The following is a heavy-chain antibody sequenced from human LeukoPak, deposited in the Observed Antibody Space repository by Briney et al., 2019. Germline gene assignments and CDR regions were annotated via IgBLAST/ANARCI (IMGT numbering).Heavy chain of an antibody. D-gene: IGHD1-26*01. Sequence: GGSLRLSCAASGFTFSRHGMHWVRQAPGKGLEYVSAIGSDGRRTYYADSVKGRFTISRDNSKNTLYLQMGGLRGEDTAVYYCARWDNGMDVWGQGTTVTVSS. CDR2: IGSDGRRT. CDR3: ARWDNGMDV. CDR1: GFTFSRHG. J-gene: IGHJ6*02. V-gene: IGHV3-64*02.